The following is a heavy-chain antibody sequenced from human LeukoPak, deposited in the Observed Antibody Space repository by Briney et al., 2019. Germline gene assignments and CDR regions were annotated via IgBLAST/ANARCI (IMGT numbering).Heavy chain of an antibody. CDR2: ISSSSSYI. Sequence: GGSLRLSCAASGFTFSSYSMNWVRQAPGKGLEWVSSISSSSSYIYYADSVKGRFTISRDNAKNSLYLQMNNLRAEDTAVYYCARSSPDYGDYEYYFDYWGQGTLVTVSS. D-gene: IGHD4-17*01. CDR1: GFTFSSYS. CDR3: ARSSPDYGDYEYYFDY. V-gene: IGHV3-21*01. J-gene: IGHJ4*02.